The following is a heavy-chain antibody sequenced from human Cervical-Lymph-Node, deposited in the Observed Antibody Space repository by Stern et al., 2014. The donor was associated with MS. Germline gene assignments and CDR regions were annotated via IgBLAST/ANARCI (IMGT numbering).Heavy chain of an antibody. V-gene: IGHV1-18*01. CDR2: NCAYNGNT. J-gene: IGHJ3*02. CDR1: GYTFTSYG. D-gene: IGHD2-15*01. CDR3: ARGLLGSENAFDI. Sequence: QVQLVQTGAEVKKPGASVKVSCKASGYTFTSYGISWVRQAPGQGLECMGCNCAYNGNTNYAQKLQGRVTMTTDASTSTAYMELRSLRSEDTAVYYCARGLLGSENAFDIWGQGTMVTVSS.